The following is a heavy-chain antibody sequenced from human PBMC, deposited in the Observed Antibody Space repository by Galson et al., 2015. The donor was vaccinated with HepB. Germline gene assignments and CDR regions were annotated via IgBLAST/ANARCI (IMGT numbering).Heavy chain of an antibody. CDR1: GFTVSSNY. Sequence: SLRLSCAASGFTVSSNYMSWVRQAPGRGLEWLSIIYSGGSTYYADSVKGRFTTSRDNSKNTLYLQMNSLRAEDTAVYYCATAFYCSSTSCYIVPYYYYGMDVWGQGTTVTVSS. J-gene: IGHJ6*02. D-gene: IGHD2-2*02. V-gene: IGHV3-53*05. CDR3: ATAFYCSSTSCYIVPYYYYGMDV. CDR2: IYSGGST.